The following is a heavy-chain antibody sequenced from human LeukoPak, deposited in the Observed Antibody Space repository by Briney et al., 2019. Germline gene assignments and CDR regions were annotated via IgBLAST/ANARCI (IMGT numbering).Heavy chain of an antibody. CDR2: IIPIFGTA. J-gene: IGHJ2*01. D-gene: IGHD6-13*01. Sequence: ASVKVSCKASGGTFSSNAISWVRQAPGQGLEWMGGIIPIFGTANYAQKFQGRVTITADESTSTAYMELSSLRSEDTAVYYCARAPQGYSSSWLYWYFDLWGRGTLVTVSS. CDR3: ARAPQGYSSSWLYWYFDL. CDR1: GGTFSSNA. V-gene: IGHV1-69*13.